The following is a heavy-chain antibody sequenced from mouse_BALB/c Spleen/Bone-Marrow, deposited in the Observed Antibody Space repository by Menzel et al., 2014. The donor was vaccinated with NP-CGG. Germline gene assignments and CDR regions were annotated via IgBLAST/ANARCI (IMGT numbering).Heavy chain of an antibody. V-gene: IGHV1-14*01. CDR1: GYTFTNYV. Sequence: VQLKESGPELVKPGASVKMSCKASGYTFTNYVMHWVKQKPGQGLEWIGYINPYNDGTKYNEKFKGKATLTSDKSSSTAYMDLSSRTSEDSAVYYCAIVYYGYDGTSSWFAYWGQGTLVTVSA. CDR2: INPYNDGT. CDR3: AIVYYGYDGTSSWFAY. J-gene: IGHJ3*01. D-gene: IGHD2-2*01.